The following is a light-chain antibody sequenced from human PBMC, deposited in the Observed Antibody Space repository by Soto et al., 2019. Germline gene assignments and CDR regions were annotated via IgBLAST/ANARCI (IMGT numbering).Light chain of an antibody. CDR1: QSVSSSY. Sequence: IVLTLSPGPLSLSPGERATLSCRASQSVSSSYLAWYQQKPGQAPRLLIYGASSRATGIPDRFSGSGSGTDFTLTISRLEPEDFAVYYCQKYGSSPPITFGQGARLEIK. J-gene: IGKJ5*01. CDR2: GAS. V-gene: IGKV3-20*01. CDR3: QKYGSSPPIT.